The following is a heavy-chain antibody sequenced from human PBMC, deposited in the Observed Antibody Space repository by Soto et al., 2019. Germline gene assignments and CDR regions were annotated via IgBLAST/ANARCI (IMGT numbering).Heavy chain of an antibody. CDR2: IYYSGRT. D-gene: IGHD3-9*01. CDR3: ARHDWAEWYFDL. V-gene: IGHV4-39*01. J-gene: IGHJ2*01. Sequence: PSETLSLTCTVSGGSISSSSYYWGWIRQPQGKGLQWIGSIYYSGRTYYNPSLKSRATISVDTSKNQFALKLSSVTSADTAVYYCARHDWAEWYFDLWGRVTLVTFSS. CDR1: GGSISSSSYY.